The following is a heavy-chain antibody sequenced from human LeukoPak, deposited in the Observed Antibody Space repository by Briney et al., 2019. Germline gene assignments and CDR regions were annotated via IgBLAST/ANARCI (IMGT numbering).Heavy chain of an antibody. D-gene: IGHD3-9*01. V-gene: IGHV4-34*01. CDR3: AKGPDSNFDWLSYLDY. CDR2: INHSGST. Sequence: PSETLSLTCAVYGGSFSGYYWSWIRQPPGKGLEWIGEINHSGSTNYNPPLKSRVTISVDTSKNQFSLKLSSVTAADTAVYYCAKGPDSNFDWLSYLDYWGQGTLVTVSS. J-gene: IGHJ4*02. CDR1: GGSFSGYY.